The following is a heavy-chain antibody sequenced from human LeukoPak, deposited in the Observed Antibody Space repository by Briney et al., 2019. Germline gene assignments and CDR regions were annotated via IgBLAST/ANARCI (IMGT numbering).Heavy chain of an antibody. Sequence: QPGGSLRLSCEASGFTFSSFAMHWVRQDPGKGPEWVAVISYDGAIQYYGDSVRGRFTISRDDSKNTLYLQMNSLRPEDTAMYHCARDPFRGPPDYLDFWGQGTPVTVSS. V-gene: IGHV3-30-3*01. CDR2: ISYDGAIQ. CDR1: GFTFSSFA. D-gene: IGHD3-10*01. J-gene: IGHJ4*02. CDR3: ARDPFRGPPDYLDF.